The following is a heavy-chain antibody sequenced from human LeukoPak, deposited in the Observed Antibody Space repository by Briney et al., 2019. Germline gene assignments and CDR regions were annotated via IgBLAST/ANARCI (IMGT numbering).Heavy chain of an antibody. V-gene: IGHV4-61*02. Sequence: PSETLSLTCTVSGGSISSGSYYWSWIRQPAGKGLEWIGRIYTSGSTNYNPSLKSRVTISVDTSKNQFSLKLSSVTAADTAVYYCARRSKEYDYWGQGTLVTVSS. CDR2: IYTSGST. J-gene: IGHJ4*02. D-gene: IGHD3-10*01. CDR3: ARRSKEYDY. CDR1: GGSISSGSYY.